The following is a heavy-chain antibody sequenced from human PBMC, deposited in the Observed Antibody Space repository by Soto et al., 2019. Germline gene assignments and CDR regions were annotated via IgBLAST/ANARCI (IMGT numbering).Heavy chain of an antibody. Sequence: GGSLRLSCAASGFTFSSYWMSWVRQAPGKGLEWVANIKQDGSEKYYVDSVKGRFTISRDNAKNSLYLQMNSLRAGDTAVYYCARDDGSGSYFLIGYWGQGTLVTVSS. J-gene: IGHJ4*02. D-gene: IGHD3-10*01. CDR3: ARDDGSGSYFLIGY. CDR1: GFTFSSYW. CDR2: IKQDGSEK. V-gene: IGHV3-7*01.